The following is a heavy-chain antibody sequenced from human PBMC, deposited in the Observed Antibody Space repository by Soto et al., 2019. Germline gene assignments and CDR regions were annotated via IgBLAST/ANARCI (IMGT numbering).Heavy chain of an antibody. CDR1: GFTFISYW. J-gene: IGHJ6*02. D-gene: IGHD5-18*01. CDR3: VRDGYPAWVYGVDV. Sequence: GSLRLSCAASGFTFISYWMHLFRQSPGKGLVWVSRLNSDGRTTNYADSVKGRFTISRDNARNILYLQMNNLRAEDTAVYYCVRDGYPAWVYGVDVWGQGTTVTV. CDR2: LNSDGRTT. V-gene: IGHV3-74*01.